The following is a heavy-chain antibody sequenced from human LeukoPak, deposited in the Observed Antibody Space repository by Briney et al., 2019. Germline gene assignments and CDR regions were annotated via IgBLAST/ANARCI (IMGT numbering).Heavy chain of an antibody. Sequence: ASVKVSCKASGYTFTVHYMHWVRHAPGQGPEWMGWINPISGGTNYAQKFQGRVTMTRDTSISTAYMELSGLRSDDTAVYYCARCSTPHWIFDAFDIWGQGTMVTVSS. CDR2: INPISGGT. D-gene: IGHD1-1*01. J-gene: IGHJ3*02. V-gene: IGHV1-2*02. CDR1: GYTFTVHY. CDR3: ARCSTPHWIFDAFDI.